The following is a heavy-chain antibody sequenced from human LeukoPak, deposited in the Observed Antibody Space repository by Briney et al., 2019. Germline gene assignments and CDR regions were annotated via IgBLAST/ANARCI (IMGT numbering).Heavy chain of an antibody. Sequence: PGQSLRPSCPASALIFSDYSMSCVRQAPGKGREWDSSISGRGATTYYSGSVKGRFTICTDNSKNTLFLQMNSLRAGDAALYSCAKDMVRGGHYYFDSWGQGILVAVSS. J-gene: IGHJ4*02. D-gene: IGHD3-10*01. CDR1: ALIFSDYS. CDR2: ISGRGATT. CDR3: AKDMVRGGHYYFDS. V-gene: IGHV3-23*01.